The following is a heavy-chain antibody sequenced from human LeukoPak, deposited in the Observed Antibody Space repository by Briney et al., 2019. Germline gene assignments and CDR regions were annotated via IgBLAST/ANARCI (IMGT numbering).Heavy chain of an antibody. V-gene: IGHV4-31*03. CDR2: IYYSGST. CDR3: GAAAGNIYYFDY. Sequence: SETLSLTCTVSGGSISSGGYYWSWIRQHPGQGLEWIGYIYYSGSTYYNPSLKSRVTISVDTSKNQFSLKLSSVTAADTAVYYCGAAAGNIYYFDYWGQGTLVTVSS. CDR1: GGSISSGGYY. D-gene: IGHD6-13*01. J-gene: IGHJ4*02.